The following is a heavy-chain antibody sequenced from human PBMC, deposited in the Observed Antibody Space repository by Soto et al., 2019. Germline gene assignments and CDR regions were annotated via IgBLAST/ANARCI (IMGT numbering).Heavy chain of an antibody. CDR2: INPHGGST. J-gene: IGHJ5*02. D-gene: IGHD3-16*01. CDR3: ARSSGGNYGIIIEGSNWFAT. Sequence: QVQLVQSGAEVKQPGASAKVSCKAPGDTFTSYYFHWLRQAPGQGLEWMGVINPHGGSTAYAQRFQGRVHMTRDTPRSTVYMQLTSLRSEDTAVYYCARSSGGNYGIIIEGSNWFATWGQGTLVTVSS. CDR1: GDTFTSYY. V-gene: IGHV1-46*01.